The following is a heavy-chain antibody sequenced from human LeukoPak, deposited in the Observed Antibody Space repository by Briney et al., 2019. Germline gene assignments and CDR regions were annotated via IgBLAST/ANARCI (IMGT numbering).Heavy chain of an antibody. J-gene: IGHJ5*02. CDR2: IYYSGST. D-gene: IGHD6-19*01. CDR3: ARLEGSGWYVGNWFDP. V-gene: IGHV4-39*01. Sequence: PSETLSLTCTVSGGSISSSSYYWGWIRQPPGKGLEWIGSIYYSGSTYYNPSLKSRVTISVYTSKNQFSLKLSSVTAADTAVYYCARLEGSGWYVGNWFDPWGQGTLVTVSS. CDR1: GGSISSSSYY.